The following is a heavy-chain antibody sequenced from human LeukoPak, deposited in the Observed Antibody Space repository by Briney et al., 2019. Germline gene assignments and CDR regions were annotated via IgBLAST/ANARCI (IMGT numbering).Heavy chain of an antibody. CDR1: GGSFSGFY. D-gene: IGHD2-8*01. CDR2: INHSGST. V-gene: IGHV4-34*01. Sequence: SETLSLTCAVYGGSFSGFYWSWIRQPPGKGLEWIGEINHSGSTNYNPSLKSRVTISVDTSKNQFSLKLSSVTAADTAVYYCARVSRRSRSAFDIWGQGTMVTVSS. CDR3: ARVSRRSRSAFDI. J-gene: IGHJ3*02.